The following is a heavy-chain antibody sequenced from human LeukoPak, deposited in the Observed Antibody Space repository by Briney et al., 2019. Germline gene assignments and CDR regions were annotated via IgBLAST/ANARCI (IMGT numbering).Heavy chain of an antibody. CDR1: GFSFSDYW. CDR3: VRGLLDH. D-gene: IGHD5/OR15-5a*01. Sequence: GGSLRLSCAVSGFSFSDYWMHWVRQAPGKGLVWVSRIFSDGTGINYADFVKGRFTISRDNVENTLYLQMNSLRAEDTAVYYCVRGLLDHWGQGTRVTVSS. J-gene: IGHJ4*02. V-gene: IGHV3-74*01. CDR2: IFSDGTGI.